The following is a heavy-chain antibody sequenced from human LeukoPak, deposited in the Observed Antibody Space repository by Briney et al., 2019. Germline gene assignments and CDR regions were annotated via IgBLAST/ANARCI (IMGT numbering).Heavy chain of an antibody. CDR2: INAEGSRT. Sequence: PGGSLRLSCEASGFTFSSYWMHWVRQGPGKGLVWVARINAEGSRTDYADSLKGRLTISRDNAENTLYLQISRLRDEDTAVYYCTRAGSYRHDYWGQGTLVTVS. CDR1: GFTFSSYW. V-gene: IGHV3-74*01. CDR3: TRAGSYRHDY. D-gene: IGHD3-16*02. J-gene: IGHJ4*02.